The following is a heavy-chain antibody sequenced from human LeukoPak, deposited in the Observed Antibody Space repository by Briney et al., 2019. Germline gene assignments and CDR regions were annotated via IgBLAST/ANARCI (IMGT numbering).Heavy chain of an antibody. V-gene: IGHV3-23*01. CDR2: ISGSGGST. CDR1: GFTFSSYA. CDR3: AKVDTAMGVFDY. J-gene: IGHJ4*02. D-gene: IGHD5-18*01. Sequence: GGSLRLSCAASGFTFSSYAMSWVRQAPGKGLEWVSAISGSGGSTYYADSVKGRFTISGDNSKNTLYLQMNSLRAEDTAVYYCAKVDTAMGVFDYWGQGTLVTVSS.